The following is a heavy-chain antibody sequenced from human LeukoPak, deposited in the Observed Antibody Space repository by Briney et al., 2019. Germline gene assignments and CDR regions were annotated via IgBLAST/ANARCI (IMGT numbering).Heavy chain of an antibody. J-gene: IGHJ6*02. V-gene: IGHV3-66*01. CDR1: GFTVSETY. CDR3: ARDRSYDGHAMDV. Sequence: GGSLRLSCAASGFTVSETYMSWVRQAPGKGLEWVSLIYTGGITDYADSVKGRFTISRDNSKNTLYLQMNTLRVEDTGVYYCARDRSYDGHAMDVWGQGTTVTVSS. D-gene: IGHD3-16*01. CDR2: IYTGGIT.